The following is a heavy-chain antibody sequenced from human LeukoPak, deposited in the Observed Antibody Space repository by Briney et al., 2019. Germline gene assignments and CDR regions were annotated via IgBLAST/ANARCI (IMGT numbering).Heavy chain of an antibody. D-gene: IGHD4/OR15-4a*01. J-gene: IGHJ4*02. CDR1: GFTFSSYA. CDR3: AKDSSDDYPDY. Sequence: GGSLRLSCAASGFTFSSYAMYWGRRPPGKGLEWVAVILSDGSIKYYADSVKGRFTISRDNAKNTLYLQMQNVRTEDTSIYYCAKDSSDDYPDYWGQGTLVTVSS. CDR2: ILSDGSIK. V-gene: IGHV3-30*18.